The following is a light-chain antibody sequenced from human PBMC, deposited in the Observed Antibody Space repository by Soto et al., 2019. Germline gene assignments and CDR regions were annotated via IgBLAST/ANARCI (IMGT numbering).Light chain of an antibody. CDR1: QSISSW. V-gene: IGKV1-5*03. Sequence: DIQMTQSPSTLSASVGDRVTITCRASQSISSWLAWYQQKPGKAPKLLIYKASSLESGVPSRFSGRGSGTEFTLTISSLQPDDFATYYCQQYNNDPWTFGQGTKVEIK. CDR2: KAS. CDR3: QQYNNDPWT. J-gene: IGKJ1*01.